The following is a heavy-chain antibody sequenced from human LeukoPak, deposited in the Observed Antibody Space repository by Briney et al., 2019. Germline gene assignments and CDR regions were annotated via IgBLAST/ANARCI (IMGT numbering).Heavy chain of an antibody. CDR1: GGSISSYY. CDR2: IYYSGST. Sequence: SETLSLTCTVSGGSISSYYWSWIRQPPGKGLEWIGYIYYSGSTNYNPSLKSRVTISVDTSKNQFSLKLSSVTAADTAIYYCARPFLRFSSGWHFDYWGQGILVTVSS. D-gene: IGHD6-19*01. V-gene: IGHV4-59*12. CDR3: ARPFLRFSSGWHFDY. J-gene: IGHJ4*02.